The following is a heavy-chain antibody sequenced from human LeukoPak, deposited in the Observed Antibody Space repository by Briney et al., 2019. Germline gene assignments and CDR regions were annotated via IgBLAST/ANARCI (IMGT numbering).Heavy chain of an antibody. D-gene: IGHD2-21*01. J-gene: IGHJ5*02. CDR1: GFTFSSYW. CDR2: IYSGGST. Sequence: GGSLRLSCAASGFTFSSYWMHWVRQAPGKGLEWVSVIYSGGSTYYADSVKGRFTISRDNSKNTLYLQMNSLRAEDTAVYYCARIRRFPNWFDPWGQGTLVTVSS. CDR3: ARIRRFPNWFDP. V-gene: IGHV3-66*01.